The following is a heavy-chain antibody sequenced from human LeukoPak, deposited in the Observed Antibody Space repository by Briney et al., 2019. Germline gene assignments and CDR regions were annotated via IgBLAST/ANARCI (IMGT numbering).Heavy chain of an antibody. CDR2: INPNSGGT. V-gene: IGHV1-2*02. D-gene: IGHD3-3*01. Sequence: ASVKVSCKASGYTFTSYGISWVRQAPGQGLEWMGWINPNSGGTNYAQKFQGRVTMTRDTSISTAYMELSRLRSDDTAVYYCARVLPIFGVVIKNWDFDYWGQGTLVTVSS. J-gene: IGHJ4*02. CDR1: GYTFTSYG. CDR3: ARVLPIFGVVIKNWDFDY.